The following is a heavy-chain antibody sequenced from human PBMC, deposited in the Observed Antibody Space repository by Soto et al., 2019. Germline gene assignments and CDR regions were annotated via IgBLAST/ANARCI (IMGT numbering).Heavy chain of an antibody. CDR2: IGTAGDT. CDR3: ARDRNYCSRTSCNRYYYGMEV. CDR1: GFTFSSYD. Sequence: GGSLRLSCAASGFTFSSYDMHWVRQATGKGLEWVSAIGTAGDTYYPGSVKGRFTISRENAKNSLYLQMNSLRAGDTAVYYCARDRNYCSRTSCNRYYYGMEVWGQGTTVTV. V-gene: IGHV3-13*01. D-gene: IGHD2-2*01. J-gene: IGHJ6*02.